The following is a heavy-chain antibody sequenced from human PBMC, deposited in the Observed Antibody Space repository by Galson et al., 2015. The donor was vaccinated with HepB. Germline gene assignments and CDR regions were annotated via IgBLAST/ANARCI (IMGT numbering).Heavy chain of an antibody. D-gene: IGHD6-6*01. CDR3: AEDVSSSSVWYFDL. V-gene: IGHV3-23*01. Sequence: SLRLSCAVSGLTFSSYVMSWVRQAPGKGLEWVSAISGSGGSTYYADPVKGRFTISRDNYRNMVFLQMNSLRAEDTAVYYCAEDVSSSSVWYFDLWGRGTLVTVSS. CDR2: ISGSGGST. CDR1: GLTFSSYV. J-gene: IGHJ2*01.